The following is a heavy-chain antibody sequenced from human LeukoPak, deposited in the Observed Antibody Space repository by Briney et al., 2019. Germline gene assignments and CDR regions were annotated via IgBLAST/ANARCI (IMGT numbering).Heavy chain of an antibody. Sequence: PGGSLRLSCAASGFPFSTYSMNWVRQAPGKGLEWLSYITSRSSSMYYADSVKGRFTISRDNAKNSLYLQMNSLRAEDTAVYYCARVAPGHDVGRGYFDYWGQGTLVTVSS. CDR2: ITSRSSSM. CDR3: ARVAPGHDVGRGYFDY. CDR1: GFPFSTYS. D-gene: IGHD2-21*01. V-gene: IGHV3-48*01. J-gene: IGHJ4*02.